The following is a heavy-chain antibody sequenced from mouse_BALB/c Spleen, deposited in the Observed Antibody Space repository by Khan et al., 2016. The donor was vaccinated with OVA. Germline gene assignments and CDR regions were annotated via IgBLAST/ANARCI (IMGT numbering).Heavy chain of an antibody. Sequence: QVQLKQSGAELMKPGASVKISCKATGYTFSSYWIEWVKQRPGHGLEWIGEILPGSGSTNYNEKFKGKATFTADTSSNTAYMQLSSLTSEHSAVYYCARFYYGKGFDYWGQGTTLTVSS. CDR2: ILPGSGST. V-gene: IGHV1-9*01. J-gene: IGHJ2*01. D-gene: IGHD2-1*01. CDR3: ARFYYGKGFDY. CDR1: GYTFSSYW.